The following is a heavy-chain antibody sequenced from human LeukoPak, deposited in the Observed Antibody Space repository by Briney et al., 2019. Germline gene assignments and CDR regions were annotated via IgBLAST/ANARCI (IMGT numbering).Heavy chain of an antibody. CDR3: ARHDPGWFDT. CDR1: GGSISSSY. Sequence: SETLSLTCTVSGGSISSSYWSWIRQPPGKGLEWIGYIHYSGSTNYNPSLKSRATISVDTSKAHFSLKLSSATAADTAVYYCARHDPGWFDTWGREPWSPSPQ. CDR2: IHYSGST. D-gene: IGHD7-27*01. J-gene: IGHJ5*02. V-gene: IGHV4-59*08.